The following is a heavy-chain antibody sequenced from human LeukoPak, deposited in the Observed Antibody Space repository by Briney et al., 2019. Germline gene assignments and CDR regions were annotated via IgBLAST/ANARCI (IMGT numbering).Heavy chain of an antibody. V-gene: IGHV1-2*02. Sequence: GGSLRLSCAASGFRFSSYTMHWVRQAPGQGLEWMGWINPNSGGTNYAQKFQGRVTMTRDTSISTAYMELSSLRSEDTAVYYCATSWFGELLPLDYWGQGTLVTVSS. D-gene: IGHD3-10*01. CDR3: ATSWFGELLPLDY. CDR2: INPNSGGT. CDR1: GFRFSSYT. J-gene: IGHJ4*02.